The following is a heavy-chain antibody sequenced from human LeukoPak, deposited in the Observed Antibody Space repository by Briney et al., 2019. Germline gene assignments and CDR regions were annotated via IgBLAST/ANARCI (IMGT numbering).Heavy chain of an antibody. J-gene: IGHJ6*03. CDR2: ISGYNANR. CDR3: ARDLSVGISGLYYQYMDV. CDR1: GYTFTSYS. D-gene: IGHD3-10*01. V-gene: IGHV1-18*01. Sequence: ASVKVSCKASGYTFTSYSINWVRQAPGQGLEWMGWISGYNANRNYAQKLKGRVTMTTDTSTSTAYMELTSLRSDDTAVYYCARDLSVGISGLYYQYMDVWGKGTTVTASS.